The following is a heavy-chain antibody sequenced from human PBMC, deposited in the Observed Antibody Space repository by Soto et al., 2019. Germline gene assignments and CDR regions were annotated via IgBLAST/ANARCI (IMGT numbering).Heavy chain of an antibody. CDR2: INPNSGGT. J-gene: IGHJ6*02. D-gene: IGHD2-8*01. CDR3: ARAVLMVYARPVNYYYYCGMDV. V-gene: IGHV1-2*02. CDR1: GYTFTGYY. Sequence: QVQLVQSGAEVKKPGASVKVSCKASGYTFTGYYMHWVRQAPGQGLEWMGWINPNSGGTNYAQKFQGRVTMTRDTSSSTAYMELSRLRSDDTAVYYCARAVLMVYARPVNYYYYCGMDVWGQGTTVTVSS.